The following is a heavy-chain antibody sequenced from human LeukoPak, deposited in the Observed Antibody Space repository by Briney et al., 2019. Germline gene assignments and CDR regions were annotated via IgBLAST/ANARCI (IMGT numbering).Heavy chain of an antibody. V-gene: IGHV4-59*01. CDR1: GGSISSYY. CDR2: IYYSGST. CDR3: ARGDPLRYFDYYYMDV. Sequence: TSETLSLTCTVSGGSISSYYWNWIRQPPGKGLEWIGYIYYSGSTNYNPSLKSRVTISVDTSKNQFSLKLSSVTAADTAVYYCARGDPLRYFDYYYMDVWGKGTTVTISS. J-gene: IGHJ6*03. D-gene: IGHD3-9*01.